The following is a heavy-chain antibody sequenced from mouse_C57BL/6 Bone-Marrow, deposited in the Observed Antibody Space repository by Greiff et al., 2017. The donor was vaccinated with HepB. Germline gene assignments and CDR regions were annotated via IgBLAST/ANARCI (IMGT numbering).Heavy chain of an antibody. CDR3: ASEFITTVVATPYYAMDY. D-gene: IGHD1-1*01. CDR2: ISSGGSYT. CDR1: GFTFSSYG. Sequence: EVHLVESGGDLVKPGGSLKLSCAASGFTFSSYGMSWVRQTPDKRLEWVATISSGGSYTYYPDSVKGRFTISRDNAKNTLYLQMSSLKSEDTAMYYCASEFITTVVATPYYAMDYWGQGTSVTVSS. J-gene: IGHJ4*01. V-gene: IGHV5-6*01.